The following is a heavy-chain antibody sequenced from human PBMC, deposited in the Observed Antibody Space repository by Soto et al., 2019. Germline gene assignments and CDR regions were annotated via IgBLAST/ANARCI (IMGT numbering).Heavy chain of an antibody. CDR2: ISAYNGNT. CDR1: GYTFTSYG. J-gene: IGHJ6*02. V-gene: IGHV1-18*01. CDR3: ATSPTIRQGYYYYYGMDV. Sequence: ASVKVSCKASGYTFTSYGIIWVRQAPGQGLEWMGRISAYNGNTNYAQKLQGRVTMTTDTSTSTAYMELRSLRSDDTAVYYCATSPTIRQGYYYYYGMDVWGQGTTVTVSS. D-gene: IGHD2-2*02.